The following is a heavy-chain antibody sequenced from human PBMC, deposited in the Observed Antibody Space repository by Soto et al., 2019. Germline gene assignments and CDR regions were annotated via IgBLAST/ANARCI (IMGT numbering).Heavy chain of an antibody. CDR3: AKPISGYYAPSDH. CDR2: ISDSGGST. Sequence: GSLRLSCAASGFTFSSFAMSWVRQAPGKGLEWVSVISDSGGSTYYADSVRGRFTISRDNSKSTLFLQMNSLRGDDTAIYYCAKPISGYYAPSDHWGQGTQVTVSS. J-gene: IGHJ4*02. D-gene: IGHD3-22*01. CDR1: GFTFSSFA. V-gene: IGHV3-23*01.